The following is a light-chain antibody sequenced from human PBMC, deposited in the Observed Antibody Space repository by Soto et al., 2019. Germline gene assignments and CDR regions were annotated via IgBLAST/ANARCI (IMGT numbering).Light chain of an antibody. CDR1: SSNIRAYHY. Sequence: QSALTQAASVSRSPGQSITIPCTGTSSNIRAYHYLSWYQQRPGKAPKLMIYAVNNRPSGILNRFSGSKSGNTASLTISGLQAEDEAVYYCFSYTTSDTVLFGGGTKLTVL. CDR2: AVN. V-gene: IGLV2-14*01. J-gene: IGLJ2*01. CDR3: FSYTTSDTVL.